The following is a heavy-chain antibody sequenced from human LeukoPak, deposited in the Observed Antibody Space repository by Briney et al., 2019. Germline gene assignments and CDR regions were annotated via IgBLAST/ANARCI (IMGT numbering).Heavy chain of an antibody. CDR3: ASALVVIPAAGDAFDI. Sequence: ASVKVSCKVSGYTLTELSMHWVRQAPGKGLEWMGGFDPEDGETIYAQKFQGRVTMTEDTSTDTAYMELSSLRSEDTAVYYCASALVVIPAAGDAFDIWGQGTMVTVSS. J-gene: IGHJ3*02. CDR2: FDPEDGET. V-gene: IGHV1-24*01. CDR1: GYTLTELS. D-gene: IGHD2-2*01.